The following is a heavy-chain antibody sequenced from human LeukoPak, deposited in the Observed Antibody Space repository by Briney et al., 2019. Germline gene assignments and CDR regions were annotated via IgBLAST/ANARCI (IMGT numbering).Heavy chain of an antibody. CDR3: AGVDTAMVTVDY. D-gene: IGHD5-18*01. CDR2: IYYSGST. J-gene: IGHJ4*02. Sequence: SETLSLTCAVYGGSFSGYYWSWIRQPPGKGLEWIGHIYYSGSTNYNPSLKSRVTISVDTSKNQFSLKLSSVTAADTAVYYCAGVDTAMVTVDYWGQGTLVTVSS. CDR1: GGSFSGYY. V-gene: IGHV4-59*01.